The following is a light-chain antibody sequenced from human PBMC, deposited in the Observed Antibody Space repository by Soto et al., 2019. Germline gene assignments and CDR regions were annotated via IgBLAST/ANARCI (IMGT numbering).Light chain of an antibody. CDR3: AAWDDSLNGRV. Sequence: QSVLTQPPSASGTPGKRVTISCSGSNSNIGSNTVNWYQQLPGTAPKLLIYYDNLRPSGVPDRISDSKSGTSASLAISGLQSDDEADYYCAAWDDSLNGRVFGTGTKLTVL. J-gene: IGLJ1*01. CDR2: YDN. V-gene: IGLV1-44*01. CDR1: NSNIGSNT.